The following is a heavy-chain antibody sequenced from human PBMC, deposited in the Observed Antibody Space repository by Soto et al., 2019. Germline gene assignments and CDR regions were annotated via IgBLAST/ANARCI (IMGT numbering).Heavy chain of an antibody. CDR2: IKQDGSEK. V-gene: IGHV3-7*05. CDR3: ARVGNIYSSGWYELFDP. D-gene: IGHD6-19*01. CDR1: GVTFSSYW. Sequence: GGSVRLSCAASGVTFSSYWMSWVRQAPGKGLEWVANIKQDGSEKYYVESVEGRFTIPRDNAKNSLYLQMNSLRAEDTAVYYCARVGNIYSSGWYELFDPWGQGTLVTVSS. J-gene: IGHJ5*02.